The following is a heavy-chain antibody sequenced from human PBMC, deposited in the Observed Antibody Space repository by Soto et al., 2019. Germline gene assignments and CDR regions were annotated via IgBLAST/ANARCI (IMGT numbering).Heavy chain of an antibody. CDR2: ITYDGSNK. D-gene: IGHD6-19*01. V-gene: IGHV3-30*18. Sequence: QVQLVESGGGVVQPGGSLRVSCAASGFSFSSYAMHWVRQAPGKGLERVAGITYDGSNKYYADSVKGRFTVSRDTSKNTLFLQTNSLRVEDTAVYHCAKDLWPDRGSGSPLDYWGQGTLVTVSS. J-gene: IGHJ4*02. CDR1: GFSFSSYA. CDR3: AKDLWPDRGSGSPLDY.